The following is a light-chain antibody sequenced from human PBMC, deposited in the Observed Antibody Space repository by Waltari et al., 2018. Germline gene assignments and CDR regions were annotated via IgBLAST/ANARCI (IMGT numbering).Light chain of an antibody. CDR2: GAS. CDR3: QQLYGYPLT. CDR1: QGIGSF. Sequence: DIQLTQSPSFLSASVGDRVTITCRASQGIGSFLAWYQQNPGKDPKFLIYGASTLQDGVPARFSGSGSGTEFTLTISSLQPEDSASYYCQQLYGYPLTFGQGTKVEIK. J-gene: IGKJ1*01. V-gene: IGKV1-9*01.